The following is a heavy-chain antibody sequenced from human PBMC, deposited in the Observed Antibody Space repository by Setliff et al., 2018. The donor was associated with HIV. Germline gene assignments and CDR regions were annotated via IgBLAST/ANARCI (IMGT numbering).Heavy chain of an antibody. D-gene: IGHD3-22*01. CDR3: ARVTDSSVPPGANWFDP. CDR1: GYSITSGYS. CDR2: AYHSGRT. V-gene: IGHV4-38-2*01. J-gene: IGHJ5*02. Sequence: SETLSLTCAVSGYSITSGYSWGWIRQSPGKGLEWIGNAYHSGRTYYNPSLKSRVTISVDTSKNQFSLKLSSVTAADTAVYYCARVTDSSVPPGANWFDPWGQGTLVTVSS.